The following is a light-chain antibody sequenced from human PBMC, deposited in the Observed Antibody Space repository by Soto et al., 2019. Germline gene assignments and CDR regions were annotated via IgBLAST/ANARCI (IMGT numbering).Light chain of an antibody. CDR3: LQDYNYPLT. V-gene: IGKV1-6*01. J-gene: IGKJ4*01. CDR2: GVS. Sequence: IQVTQAPSSLSASVGDRVTITCRASQDIRDDLGWYQQKPGKAPKLVIYGVSHLQSGVPPRFSGSGFGTDFSLTISSLQPEDSATYYCLQDYNYPLTFGGGTKV. CDR1: QDIRDD.